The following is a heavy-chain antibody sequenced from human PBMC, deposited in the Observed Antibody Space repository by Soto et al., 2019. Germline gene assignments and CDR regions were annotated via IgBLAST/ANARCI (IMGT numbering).Heavy chain of an antibody. V-gene: IGHV5-10-1*01. D-gene: IGHD3-22*01. J-gene: IGHJ3*02. Sequence: PGESLKISCKGSGYSFTSYWISWVRQMPGKGLEWMGRIDPSDSYTNYSPSFQGHVTISADKSISTAYLQWSSLTASDTAMYYCARQGYDSSGYPMGAFDIWGQGIMVTVSS. CDR2: IDPSDSYT. CDR3: ARQGYDSSGYPMGAFDI. CDR1: GYSFTSYW.